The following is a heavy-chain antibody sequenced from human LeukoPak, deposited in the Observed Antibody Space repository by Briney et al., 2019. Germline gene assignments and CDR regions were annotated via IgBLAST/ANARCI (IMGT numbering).Heavy chain of an antibody. V-gene: IGHV4-4*02. CDR3: AREGTGTPSFDY. CDR1: GGSISTNNW. CDR2: IYHSGRI. J-gene: IGHJ4*02. D-gene: IGHD1-7*01. Sequence: SGTLSLTCVVSGGSISTNNWWMWVRQPPGMGLEWIGEIYHSGRIYYNSSLQSRVTMSVDKSQNQFSLKLSSVTAADTAVYYCAREGTGTPSFDYWGQGTLVTVSS.